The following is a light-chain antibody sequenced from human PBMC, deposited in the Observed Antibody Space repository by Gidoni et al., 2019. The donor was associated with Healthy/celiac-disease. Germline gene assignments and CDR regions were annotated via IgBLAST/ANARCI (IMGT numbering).Light chain of an antibody. CDR2: GAS. CDR3: QQYGSSPRT. CDR1: QSVSSSY. V-gene: IGKV3-20*01. Sequence: EIVLTQSPGTLSLSPGERATLSCRDSQSVSSSYLAWYQQKPGQAPRLLIYGASSRATGIPDRFSGSGSGTDFTLTISRLGPEDFAVYYCQQYGSSPRTFGQGTKVEIK. J-gene: IGKJ1*01.